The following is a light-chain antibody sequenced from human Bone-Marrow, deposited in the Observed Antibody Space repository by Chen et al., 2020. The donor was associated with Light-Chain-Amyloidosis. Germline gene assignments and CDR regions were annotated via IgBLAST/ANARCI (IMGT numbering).Light chain of an antibody. Sequence: SYVLTQPSSVLVAPGQTATIACGGNNIGSTSVHWYHQTPGQAPLLVVYDDSDRPSGIPERSSGSNSRNTATLTISRVEAGDEADYYCQVWDRSSDRPVFGGGTKLTVL. V-gene: IGLV3-21*02. CDR2: DDS. J-gene: IGLJ3*02. CDR1: NIGSTS. CDR3: QVWDRSSDRPV.